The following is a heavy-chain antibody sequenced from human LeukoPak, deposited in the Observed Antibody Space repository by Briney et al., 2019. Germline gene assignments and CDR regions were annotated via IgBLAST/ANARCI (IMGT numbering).Heavy chain of an antibody. CDR2: IYYSGST. CDR1: GGSISSSSYY. V-gene: IGHV4-61*01. D-gene: IGHD3-10*01. J-gene: IGHJ4*02. Sequence: PSETLSLTCTVSGGSISSSSYYWSWIRQPPGKGLEWIGYIYYSGSTNYNPSLKSRVTISVDTSKNQFSLKLSSVTAADTAVYYCARGGEYYYGSGSYYQIDYWGQGTLVTVSS. CDR3: ARGGEYYYGSGSYYQIDY.